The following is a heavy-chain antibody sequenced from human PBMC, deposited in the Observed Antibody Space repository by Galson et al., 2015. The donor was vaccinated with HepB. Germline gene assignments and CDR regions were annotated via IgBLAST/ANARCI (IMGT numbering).Heavy chain of an antibody. Sequence: GLEWVGRSRNKANSYTTEYVASVRGKFTISRDESMNSLYLQMNSLKTEDTAVYYCARGARGVNVGSANYYGMDVWGQGTTVTVSS. CDR2: SRNKANSYTT. CDR3: ARGARGVNVGSANYYGMDV. J-gene: IGHJ6*02. V-gene: IGHV3-72*01. D-gene: IGHD4/OR15-4a*01.